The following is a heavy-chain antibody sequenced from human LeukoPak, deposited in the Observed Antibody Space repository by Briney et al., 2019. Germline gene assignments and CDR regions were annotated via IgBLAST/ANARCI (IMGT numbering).Heavy chain of an antibody. CDR2: ISGSGGST. CDR3: ACLRGPSDY. D-gene: IGHD4-17*01. J-gene: IGHJ4*02. CDR1: GFTFSSYA. Sequence: GGSLRLSCAASGFTFSSYAMSWVRQAPGKGLEWVSAISGSGGSTYYADSVRGRFTISRDNTKDSLYLQMDSLTADDTAVYFCACLRGPSDYWGQGTLVTVSS. V-gene: IGHV3-23*01.